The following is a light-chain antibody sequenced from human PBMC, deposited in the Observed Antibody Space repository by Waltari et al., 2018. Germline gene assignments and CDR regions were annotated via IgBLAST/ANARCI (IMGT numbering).Light chain of an antibody. CDR2: RVS. CDR1: QSLLIINENTF. J-gene: IGKJ1*01. V-gene: IGKV2-29*02. Sequence: DIVMTQTPLSLPVTPGEPASIPCRSSQSLLIINENTFFYWFLQKPGHPPRFLIYRVSNRFSGVPARFSGSGSGTDFPLKISRVEAEDVGVYYCMQALQTPWTFGQGTKVEIK. CDR3: MQALQTPWT.